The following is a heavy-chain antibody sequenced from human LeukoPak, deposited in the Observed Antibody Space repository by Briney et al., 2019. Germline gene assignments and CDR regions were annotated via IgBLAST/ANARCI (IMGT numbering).Heavy chain of an antibody. CDR1: GFTFSSYA. CDR3: ARGPSGYHNT. D-gene: IGHD5-12*01. J-gene: IGHJ4*02. V-gene: IGHV3-23*01. Sequence: GGSLRLSCAASGFTFSSYALSWVRQAPGKGLEWVSSISGGVENRYYADSVKGRFIISRDDSKNTFYLQMNSLRAEDTAVYYCARGPSGYHNTGGQGTLVTVSS. CDR2: ISGGVENR.